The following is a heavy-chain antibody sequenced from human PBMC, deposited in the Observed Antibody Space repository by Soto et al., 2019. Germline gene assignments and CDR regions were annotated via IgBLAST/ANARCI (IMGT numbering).Heavy chain of an antibody. CDR2: ISYDGSNK. J-gene: IGHJ4*02. CDR3: AREFITGTAYFDY. Sequence: QVQLVESGGGVVQPGRSLRLSCAASGFTFSSYAMHWVRQAPGKGLEWVAVISYDGSNKYYADSVKGRFTISRDNXKNTLYLQMNSLRAEDTAVYYCAREFITGTAYFDYWGQGTLVTVSS. D-gene: IGHD1-20*01. CDR1: GFTFSSYA. V-gene: IGHV3-30-3*01.